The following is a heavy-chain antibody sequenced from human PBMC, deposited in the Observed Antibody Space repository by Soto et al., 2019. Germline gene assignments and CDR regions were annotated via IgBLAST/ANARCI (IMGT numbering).Heavy chain of an antibody. CDR1: GYSFTSYW. V-gene: IGHV5-10-1*01. Sequence: PGESLKISCKCSGYSFTSYWISWVRQIPGKGLEWMGRIDPSDSYTNYSPSFQGHVTISADKSISTAYLQWSSLKASDTAMYYCARTEHFWSGYYTGQNYGMDVWGQGTTVTVSS. CDR2: IDPSDSYT. D-gene: IGHD3-3*02. CDR3: ARTEHFWSGYYTGQNYGMDV. J-gene: IGHJ6*02.